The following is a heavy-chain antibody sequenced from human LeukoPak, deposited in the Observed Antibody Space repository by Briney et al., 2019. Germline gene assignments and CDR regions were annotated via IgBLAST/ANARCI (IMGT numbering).Heavy chain of an antibody. D-gene: IGHD6-13*01. V-gene: IGHV3-23*01. CDR1: GFTFISYA. Sequence: GGSLRLSCAASGFTFISYAMSWVRQAPGKGLEWVSAISGSGGSTYYADSVKGRFTISRDNSKNTLYLQMNSLRAEDTAVYYCATHRSSSWYRGYFDYWGQGTLVTVSS. CDR3: ATHRSSSWYRGYFDY. CDR2: ISGSGGST. J-gene: IGHJ4*02.